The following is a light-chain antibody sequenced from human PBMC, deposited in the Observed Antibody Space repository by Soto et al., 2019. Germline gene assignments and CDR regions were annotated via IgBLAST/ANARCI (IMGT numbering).Light chain of an antibody. CDR1: SSDIGSYNY. V-gene: IGLV2-23*01. J-gene: IGLJ2*01. CDR3: ASYGGSSTVV. Sequence: QSVLTQPASVSGSPGQSITISCTGTSSDIGSYNYVSWYQQHPGKVPKLMVYEGSKRPSGVSNRFSGSKSGNTASLTISGRQAEDEADYSCASYGGSSTVVFGGGTKLTVL. CDR2: EGS.